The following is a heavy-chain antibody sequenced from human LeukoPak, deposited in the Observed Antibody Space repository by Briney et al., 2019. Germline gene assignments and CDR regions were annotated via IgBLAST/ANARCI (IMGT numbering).Heavy chain of an antibody. J-gene: IGHJ6*02. CDR1: GYTFTSYA. CDR2: INAGNGNT. V-gene: IGHV1-3*01. CDR3: AREVGSSWPYYYYGMDV. Sequence: ASVKVSCKASGYTFTSYAMHWVRQAPGPRLEWMGWINAGNGNTKYSQKFQGRVTITRDTSASTAYMELSSLRSEDTAVYYCAREVGSSWPYYYYGMDVWGQGTTVTVSS. D-gene: IGHD6-13*01.